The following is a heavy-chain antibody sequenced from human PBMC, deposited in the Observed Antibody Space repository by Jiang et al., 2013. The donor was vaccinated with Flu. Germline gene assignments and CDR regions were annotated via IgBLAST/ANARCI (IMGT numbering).Heavy chain of an antibody. D-gene: IGHD3-22*01. J-gene: IGHJ4*02. Sequence: SCAASGFTFSSYGMHWVRQAPGKGLEWVAFIRYDGSNKYYADSVKGRFTISRDNSKNTLYLQMNSLRPEDTAVYYCAKDYYDSSGYYPSFDYWGQGTLVTVSS. CDR2: IRYDGSNK. V-gene: IGHV3-30*02. CDR3: AKDYYDSSGYYPSFDY. CDR1: GFTFSSYG.